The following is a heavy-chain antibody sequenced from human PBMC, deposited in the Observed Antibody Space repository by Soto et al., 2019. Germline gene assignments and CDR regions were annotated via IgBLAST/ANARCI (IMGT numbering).Heavy chain of an antibody. D-gene: IGHD2-8*01. V-gene: IGHV4-39*01. CDR2: IYYSGST. CDR1: GGCISSSSYY. Sequence: SETLSLTCTVSGGCISSSSYYWGWIRHPPGKGLEWIGSIYYSGSTYYNPSLKSRVTISVDTSKNQFSLKLSSVTAADTAVYYCARDIVLMVYARLGGNYFDYWGQGPLVTVSS. J-gene: IGHJ4*02. CDR3: ARDIVLMVYARLGGNYFDY.